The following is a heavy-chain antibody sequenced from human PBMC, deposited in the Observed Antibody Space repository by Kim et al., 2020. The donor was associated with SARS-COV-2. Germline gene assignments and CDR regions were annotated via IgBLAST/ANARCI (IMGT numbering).Heavy chain of an antibody. D-gene: IGHD3-16*01. CDR1: GFSISNSL. CDR2: INPDGSER. V-gene: IGHV3-7*01. J-gene: IGHJ4*02. Sequence: GGSLRLSCTASGFSISNSLMNWVRQAPGKGLEWVAIINPDGSERHYAGSVWGRFTISRDNAKNSAYLQMDSLRVDDTALYYCYWGHYFARWGQGTRVTVS. CDR3: YWGHYFAR.